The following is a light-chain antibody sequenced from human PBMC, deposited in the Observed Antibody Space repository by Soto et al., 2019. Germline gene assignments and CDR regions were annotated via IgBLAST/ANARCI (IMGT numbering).Light chain of an antibody. Sequence: SYELTQPPSVSVSPGQTASITCSGDKVGNKYACWYQQKPGQSPVWVIYQDSKRPSGVPERFSASNAGDTATLTISGTQPMDEADYYCQAWDSSTAVFGGGTNLTVL. CDR3: QAWDSSTAV. J-gene: IGLJ2*01. CDR1: KVGNKY. CDR2: QDS. V-gene: IGLV3-1*01.